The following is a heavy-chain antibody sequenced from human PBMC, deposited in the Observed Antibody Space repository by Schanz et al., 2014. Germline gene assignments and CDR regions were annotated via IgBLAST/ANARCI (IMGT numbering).Heavy chain of an antibody. V-gene: IGHV3-64D*06. D-gene: IGHD5-18*01. Sequence: EMQLLESGGGLVKPGGFLRLSCSASGFTFSTFAMHWVRQAPGKGLEYISAISNNGDSTYYADSVKGRFTISRDNSKNTLFLQMSSLRVDDMAVYYCGRAGTGMAGWYFELWGRGTLVTVSS. CDR1: GFTFSTFA. CDR2: ISNNGDST. CDR3: GRAGTGMAGWYFEL. J-gene: IGHJ2*01.